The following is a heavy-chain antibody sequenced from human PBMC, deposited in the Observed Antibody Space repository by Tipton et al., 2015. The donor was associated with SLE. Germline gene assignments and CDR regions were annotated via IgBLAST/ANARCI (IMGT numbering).Heavy chain of an antibody. J-gene: IGHJ4*02. CDR3: ARVGCSGGSCYVDY. CDR1: GGSISSYY. V-gene: IGHV4-59*12. Sequence: TLSLTCTVSGGSISSYYWSWIRQPPGKGLEWIGYIYYSGSTNYNPSLKSRVTMSVDTSKNQFSLKLSSVTAADTAVYYCARVGCSGGSCYVDYWGQGTLVTVSS. D-gene: IGHD2-15*01. CDR2: IYYSGST.